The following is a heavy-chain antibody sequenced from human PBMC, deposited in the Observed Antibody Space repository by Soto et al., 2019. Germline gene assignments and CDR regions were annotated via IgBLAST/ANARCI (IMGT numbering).Heavy chain of an antibody. CDR2: INGGNGDT. CDR1: GYSLTNFA. J-gene: IGHJ4*02. V-gene: IGHV1-3*01. CDR3: AGGNLARGKRVDF. Sequence: QVQLVQSETEVKKPGDSVRVSCRASGYSLTNFAMHWVRRAPGHRLEWMGWINGGNGDTRFSHEFQGRVAITRDTSGNTAYMELTSLRSEDTAVYYCAGGNLARGKRVDFWGQGPLVIVSS.